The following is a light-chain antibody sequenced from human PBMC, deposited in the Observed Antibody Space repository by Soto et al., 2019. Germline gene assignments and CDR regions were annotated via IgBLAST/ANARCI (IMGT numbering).Light chain of an antibody. V-gene: IGLV2-14*01. J-gene: IGLJ3*02. CDR2: KVS. CDR1: NSDIGGYNY. CDR3: SSYTTSSTWV. Sequence: QSVLTQPASVSGSPGQSITISCTGTNSDIGGYNYVSWHQHHPGTVPKLIIYKVSYRPSGVSDRFSCSKSGNTASLTISGLQAEDEADYYCSSYTTSSTWVFGGGTKLTVL.